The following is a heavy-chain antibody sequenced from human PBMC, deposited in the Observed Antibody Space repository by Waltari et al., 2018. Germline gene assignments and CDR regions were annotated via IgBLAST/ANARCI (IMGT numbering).Heavy chain of an antibody. CDR1: GGTFSSYA. Sequence: QVQLVQSGAEVKKPGSSVTVSCKASGGTFSSYAISWVRQAPGQGLEWMGRRIPGRSKANYAQKCQGRVTITADKSTSTAYMELSSMRSEDTAVYYCASPARVAARHYYYGMDVWGQGTTVTVSS. CDR2: RIPGRSKA. V-gene: IGHV1-69*04. CDR3: ASPARVAARHYYYGMDV. D-gene: IGHD6-6*01. J-gene: IGHJ6*02.